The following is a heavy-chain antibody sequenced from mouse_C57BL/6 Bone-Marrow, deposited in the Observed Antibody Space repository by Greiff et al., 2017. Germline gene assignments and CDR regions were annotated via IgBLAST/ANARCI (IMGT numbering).Heavy chain of an antibody. D-gene: IGHD1-1*01. CDR1: GYTFTDYE. Sequence: QVQLQQSGAELVRPGASVTLSCKASGYTFTDYEMHWVKQTPVHGLEWIGAIDPETGGTAYNQKFKGKAILTADKSSSTAYMELRSLTSEDSAVYYCTRDFYGGSRDKYFDYWGKGTTLTVSS. CDR2: IDPETGGT. J-gene: IGHJ2*01. CDR3: TRDFYGGSRDKYFDY. V-gene: IGHV1-15*01.